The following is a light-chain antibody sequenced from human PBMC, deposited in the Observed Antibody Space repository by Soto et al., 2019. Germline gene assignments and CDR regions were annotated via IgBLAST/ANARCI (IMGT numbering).Light chain of an antibody. CDR1: SIDVGGYNY. J-gene: IGLJ1*01. V-gene: IGLV2-14*01. CDR3: SSYTARGTRV. Sequence: QSALTQFASVSGSPGQSITISCTGTSIDVGGYNYVSWYQQHPDKAPKLLIYGVGNRPSGVSIRFSGSKSGNTASLTISGLQAEDEADYYCSSYTARGTRVFGTGTKVTVL. CDR2: GVG.